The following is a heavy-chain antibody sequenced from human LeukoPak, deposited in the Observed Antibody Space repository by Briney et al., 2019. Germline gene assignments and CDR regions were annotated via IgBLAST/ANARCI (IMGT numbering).Heavy chain of an antibody. CDR2: INPHSGDT. J-gene: IGHJ6*02. D-gene: IGHD4-17*01. Sequence: ASVKVSCKASGYIFTGYYMHWVRQAPGQGLEWMGWINPHSGDTSSAQKFQGRVTMTLDTSISTAYMGLSRLTSDDTAVFYCARGMDGDYSFGMDVWGQGTTVTVSS. CDR1: GYIFTGYY. V-gene: IGHV1-2*02. CDR3: ARGMDGDYSFGMDV.